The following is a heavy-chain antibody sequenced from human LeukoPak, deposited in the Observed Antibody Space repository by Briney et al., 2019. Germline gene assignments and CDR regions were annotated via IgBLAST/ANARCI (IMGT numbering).Heavy chain of an antibody. V-gene: IGHV3-21*01. J-gene: IGHJ5*02. CDR3: ARDQFGEGNWFDP. Sequence: GGSLRLSCAASGFTFSSYSMTWVRQAPGKGLEWVSSINSGSDYILYADSVKGRFTISRDNAKNSLYLQMSSLRAEDTAVYYCARDQFGEGNWFDPWGQGTLVTVSS. D-gene: IGHD3-10*01. CDR1: GFTFSSYS. CDR2: INSGSDYI.